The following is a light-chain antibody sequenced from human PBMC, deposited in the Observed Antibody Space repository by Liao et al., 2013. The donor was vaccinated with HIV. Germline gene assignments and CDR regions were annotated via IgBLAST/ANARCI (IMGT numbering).Light chain of an antibody. Sequence: SFVLTQPPSVSVAPGQTATITCGGDSIGSDTVHWYRQKPGQAPVMVIFFDSDRPSGIPERFSASNSGNTATLTISRVEAGDEADYYCHVWDSNTEVFGTGTKVTVL. CDR1: SIGSDT. CDR3: HVWDSNTEV. CDR2: FDS. V-gene: IGLV3-21*01. J-gene: IGLJ1*01.